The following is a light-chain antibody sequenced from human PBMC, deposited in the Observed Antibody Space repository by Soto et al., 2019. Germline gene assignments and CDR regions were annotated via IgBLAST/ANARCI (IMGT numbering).Light chain of an antibody. J-gene: IGLJ1*01. Sequence: QSVLTQPPSASGTPGQRVTISCSGSSSNIESNTVTWYQQLPGTAPKLVIYSNYDRPSGVPDRFSGSTSGTSASLVIRGLQSEDEVDYYCAAWDDSLNGYVFGGGTKLTVL. CDR2: SNY. CDR3: AAWDDSLNGYV. V-gene: IGLV1-44*01. CDR1: SSNIESNT.